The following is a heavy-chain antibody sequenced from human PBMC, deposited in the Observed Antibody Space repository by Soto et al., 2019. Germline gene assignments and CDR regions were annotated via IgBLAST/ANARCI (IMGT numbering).Heavy chain of an antibody. Sequence: EVQLLESGGGLVQPGGSLRLSCAASGFTLSSYAMSWVRQAPGKGLEWVSATSGSGGTTYYADSVKGRFTISRDTSKNTLYLQMDSLRAEDTAVYYCAKVERYYYDSSGYYSSPLSWGQGTLVTVSS. V-gene: IGHV3-23*01. CDR2: TSGSGGTT. D-gene: IGHD3-22*01. CDR3: AKVERYYYDSSGYYSSPLS. CDR1: GFTLSSYA. J-gene: IGHJ5*02.